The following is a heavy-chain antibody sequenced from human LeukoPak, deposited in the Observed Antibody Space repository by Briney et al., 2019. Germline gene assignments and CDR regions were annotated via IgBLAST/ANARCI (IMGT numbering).Heavy chain of an antibody. CDR1: GFIFSNYW. V-gene: IGHV3-7*01. Sequence: GGSLRLSCTASGFIFSNYWMTWVRQAPGKGMEWVAQINQDGSKEYYIDSVKARFSISRDNARNSLSLQMNSLRAEDTAVYYCAKDTAIQFLEPAFWGQGTLVTVSS. J-gene: IGHJ4*02. D-gene: IGHD3-3*01. CDR2: INQDGSKE. CDR3: AKDTAIQFLEPAF.